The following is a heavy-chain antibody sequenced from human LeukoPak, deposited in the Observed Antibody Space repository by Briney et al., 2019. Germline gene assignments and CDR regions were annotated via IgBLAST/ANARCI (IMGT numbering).Heavy chain of an antibody. CDR2: IYYSGST. CDR3: ARQAARYSSYL. V-gene: IGHV4-59*08. CDR1: GGSLSSFY. D-gene: IGHD6-13*01. Sequence: SQTLSLTCTVSGGSLSSFYWSWIRQPPRKGLEWIGYIYYSGSTNYNTSLKSQVSISVDTPKNQFSLKLSSVTAADTAVYYCARQAARYSSYLWGQGTLVSVSS. J-gene: IGHJ5*02.